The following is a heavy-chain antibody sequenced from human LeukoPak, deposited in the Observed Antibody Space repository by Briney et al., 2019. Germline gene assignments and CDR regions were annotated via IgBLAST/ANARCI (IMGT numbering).Heavy chain of an antibody. J-gene: IGHJ6*02. D-gene: IGHD3-3*01. V-gene: IGHV5-51*01. CDR1: GYSFTSYW. CDR3: ARLATSHNYDFWSGYYSPRYYYGMDV. Sequence: GESLKISCKGSGYSFTSYWIGWVRQMPRKGLEWMGIIYPGDSDTRYSPSFQGQVTISADKSISTAYLQWSSLKASDTAMYYCARLATSHNYDFWSGYYSPRYYYGMDVWGQGTTVTVSS. CDR2: IYPGDSDT.